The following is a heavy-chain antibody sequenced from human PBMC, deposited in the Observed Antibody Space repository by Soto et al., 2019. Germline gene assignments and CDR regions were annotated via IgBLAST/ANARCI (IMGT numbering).Heavy chain of an antibody. D-gene: IGHD3-22*01. V-gene: IGHV4-59*01. Sequence: SETLSLTCTVSGGSISSYYWSWIRQPPGKGLEWIGYIYYSGSTNYNPSLKSRVTISVDTSKNQFSLKLSSVTAADTAVYYCARDARDSSGYYYDRWFDPWGQGTLVIVSS. CDR1: GGSISSYY. CDR3: ARDARDSSGYYYDRWFDP. J-gene: IGHJ5*02. CDR2: IYYSGST.